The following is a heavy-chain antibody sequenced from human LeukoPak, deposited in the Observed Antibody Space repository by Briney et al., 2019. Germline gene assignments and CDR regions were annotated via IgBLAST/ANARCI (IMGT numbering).Heavy chain of an antibody. J-gene: IGHJ3*02. CDR2: LSSSGDSI. D-gene: IGHD2-8*01. V-gene: IGHV3-48*03. Sequence: GGSLRLSCAASGFTFSSYEMNWVRQAPGKGLEWISYLSSSGDSIYYADSVKGRFTISRDNAKNSLYLQMNSLRAEDTAVNYCARGYTKSQGTFDIWGQGTMVTVPS. CDR1: GFTFSSYE. CDR3: ARGYTKSQGTFDI.